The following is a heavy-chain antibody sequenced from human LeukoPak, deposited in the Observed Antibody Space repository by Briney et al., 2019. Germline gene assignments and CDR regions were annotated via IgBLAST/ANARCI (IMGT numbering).Heavy chain of an antibody. CDR1: GGSISSYY. V-gene: IGHV4-59*01. CDR3: ARVPTAVAGGGFDY. CDR2: IYYSGST. D-gene: IGHD6-19*01. J-gene: IGHJ4*02. Sequence: PSETLSLTCTVSGGSISSYYWSWIRQPPGKGLEWIGYIYYSGSTNYNPSLKSRVTISVDTSKNQFSLKLSSVTAADTAVYYCARVPTAVAGGGFDYWGQGTLVTVSS.